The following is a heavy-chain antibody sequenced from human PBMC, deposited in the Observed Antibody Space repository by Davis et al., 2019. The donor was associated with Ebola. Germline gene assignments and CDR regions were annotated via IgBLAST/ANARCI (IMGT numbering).Heavy chain of an antibody. CDR2: INHSGST. CDR1: GGSFSGYN. J-gene: IGHJ5*02. D-gene: IGHD1-26*01. CDR3: ARRQLRSGRYYGWFDP. V-gene: IGHV4-34*01. Sequence: MPSETLSLTCAVYGGSFSGYNWSWIRQPPGKGLEWIGEINHSGSTNYNLSLKSRVTISVDTSKNQFSLRLSSVTAADTAVYYCARRQLRSGRYYGWFDPWGQGTQVTVSS.